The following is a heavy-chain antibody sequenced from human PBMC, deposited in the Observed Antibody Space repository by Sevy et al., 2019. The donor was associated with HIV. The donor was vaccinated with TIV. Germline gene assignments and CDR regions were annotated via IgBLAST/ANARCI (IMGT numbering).Heavy chain of an antibody. CDR3: ARTTPYYYYGMDV. Sequence: SETLSLTCTVSDDSISGYYWSWIRQPPGKGLEWIGYIYYSGRTNYNPSLKSRATISADMSTNHSSLKLSSVTAADTAVYYCARTTPYYYYGMDVWGQGTTVTVSS. CDR2: IYYSGRT. J-gene: IGHJ6*02. V-gene: IGHV4-59*01. CDR1: DDSISGYY. D-gene: IGHD4-17*01.